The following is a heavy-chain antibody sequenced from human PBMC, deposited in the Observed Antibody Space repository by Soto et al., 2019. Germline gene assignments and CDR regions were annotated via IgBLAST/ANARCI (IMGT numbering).Heavy chain of an antibody. D-gene: IGHD3-22*01. CDR3: ARGYYYDSSGYYSRIPWFDP. CDR1: GGTFSSYA. J-gene: IGHJ5*02. Sequence: ASVKVSCKASGGTFSSYAISWVRQAPGQGLEWMGGIIPIFGTANYAQKFQGRVTITADKSTSTAYMELSSLRSEDTAVYYCARGYYYDSSGYYSRIPWFDPWGQGTLVTVSS. V-gene: IGHV1-69*06. CDR2: IIPIFGTA.